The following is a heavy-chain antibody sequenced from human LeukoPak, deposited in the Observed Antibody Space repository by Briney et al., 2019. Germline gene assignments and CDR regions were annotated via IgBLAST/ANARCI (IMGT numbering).Heavy chain of an antibody. CDR2: INPNSGGT. Sequence: GASVKVSCKASGYTFTGYYMHWVRHAPGQGLELMGWINPNSGGTNYAQKFQGRVTMTRDTSISTAYMELSRLRSDDTAVYYCASTGWLRKNWFDPWGQGTLVTVSS. J-gene: IGHJ5*02. D-gene: IGHD5-12*01. CDR3: ASTGWLRKNWFDP. CDR1: GYTFTGYY. V-gene: IGHV1-2*02.